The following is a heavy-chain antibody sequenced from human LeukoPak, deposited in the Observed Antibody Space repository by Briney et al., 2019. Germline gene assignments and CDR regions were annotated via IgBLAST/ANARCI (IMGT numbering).Heavy chain of an antibody. Sequence: GGSLRLSCAASGFTFSSYWMHWARQAPGKGLVWVSRISSDGSSTSYADSVKGRFTIFRDNAKNTLYLQMNSLGAEDTAVYYCARALPPSVNTPWKWGQGTQVTVSS. CDR1: GFTFSSYW. CDR2: ISSDGSST. V-gene: IGHV3-74*01. J-gene: IGHJ4*02. CDR3: ARALPPSVNTPWK. D-gene: IGHD1-1*01.